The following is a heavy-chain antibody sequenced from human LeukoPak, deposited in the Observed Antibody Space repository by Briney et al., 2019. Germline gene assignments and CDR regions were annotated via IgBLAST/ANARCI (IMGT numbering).Heavy chain of an antibody. D-gene: IGHD3-22*01. V-gene: IGHV1-18*01. CDR2: ISAYNGNT. CDR3: ASAWDSSGYSFFDY. J-gene: IGHJ4*02. Sequence: ASVKVSCKASGYTFTSYGISWVRQAPGQGLEWMGWISAYNGNTNYAQKLQGRVTMTTDTSTSTAYMELRSLRSDDTAVYYCASAWDSSGYSFFDYWGQGTLVTVSS. CDR1: GYTFTSYG.